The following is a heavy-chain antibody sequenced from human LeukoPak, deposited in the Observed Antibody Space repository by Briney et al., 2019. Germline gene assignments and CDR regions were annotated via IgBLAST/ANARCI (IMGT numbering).Heavy chain of an antibody. CDR1: GFTFSSYS. V-gene: IGHV3-21*01. CDR2: ISSSSSYI. D-gene: IGHD5-24*01. Sequence: GGSLRLSCAASGFTFSSYSMNWVRQAPGKGLEWVSSISSSSSYIYYADSVKGRFTISRDNAKNSLYLQMNSLRAEDTAVYYCARCEATIRGYAFDIWGQGTMVTVSS. J-gene: IGHJ3*02. CDR3: ARCEATIRGYAFDI.